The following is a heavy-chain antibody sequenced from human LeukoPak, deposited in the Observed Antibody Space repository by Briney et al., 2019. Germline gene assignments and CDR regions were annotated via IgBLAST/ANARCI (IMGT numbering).Heavy chain of an antibody. V-gene: IGHV5-51*01. CDR2: IYPGDSDT. CDR1: GYNFTSYW. CDR3: ATGSQLLDYYFDY. J-gene: IGHJ4*02. Sequence: GESLKIPGKGSGYNFTSYWIGWVRPMPGKGLEGMGSIYPGDSDTRYSPSFQGQVTISADKSISTAYLQWSSLKASDTAMYYCATGSQLLDYYFDYWGQGTLVTVSS. D-gene: IGHD2-2*01.